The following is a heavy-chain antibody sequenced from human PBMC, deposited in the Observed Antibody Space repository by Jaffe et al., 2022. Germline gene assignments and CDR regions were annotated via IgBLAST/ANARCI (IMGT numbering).Heavy chain of an antibody. V-gene: IGHV4-34*01. CDR3: ARTRRANYYGSGSYYNRGGLDP. D-gene: IGHD3-10*01. J-gene: IGHJ5*02. Sequence: QVQLQQWGAGLLKPSETLSLTCAVYGGSFSGYYWSWIRQPPGKGLEWIGEINHSGSTNYNPSLKSRVTISVDTSKNQFSLKLSSVTAADTAVYYCARTRRANYYGSGSYYNRGGLDPWGQGTLVTVSS. CDR1: GGSFSGYY. CDR2: INHSGST.